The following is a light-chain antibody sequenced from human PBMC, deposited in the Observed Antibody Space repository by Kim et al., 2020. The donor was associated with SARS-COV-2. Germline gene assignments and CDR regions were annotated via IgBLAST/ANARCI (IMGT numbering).Light chain of an antibody. CDR2: GAS. J-gene: IGKJ4*01. CDR3: QQYGRT. Sequence: TLSVSPVERASLSCRASQRVSSSVLAWYQQKPGQAPRLLIYGASSRVTGIPDRFSGSGSGTDFTLTISRLEPEDFAVYYCQQYGRTFGGGTKLEI. CDR1: QRVSSSV. V-gene: IGKV3-20*01.